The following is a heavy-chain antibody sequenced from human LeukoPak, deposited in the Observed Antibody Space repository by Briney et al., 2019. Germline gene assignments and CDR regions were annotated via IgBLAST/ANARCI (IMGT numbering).Heavy chain of an antibody. CDR2: IFHNGST. D-gene: IGHD3-10*01. V-gene: IGHV4-39*07. CDR1: GGSISSCSYY. J-gene: IGHJ5*02. Sequence: SETLTLTCTVSGGSISSCSYYWVWIRQPPGKGLEWIGNIFHNGSTYYNPSLKSRVTISVDTSKNQFSLKLSSVTAADTAVYYCARDLDYGSGDPNWFDPWGQGTLVTVSS. CDR3: ARDLDYGSGDPNWFDP.